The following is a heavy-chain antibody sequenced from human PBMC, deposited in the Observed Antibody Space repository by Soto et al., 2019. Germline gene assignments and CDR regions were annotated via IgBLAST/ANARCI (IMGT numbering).Heavy chain of an antibody. CDR1: GFTFSSYW. V-gene: IGHV3-7*01. D-gene: IGHD3-3*01. CDR3: ARVGLRFLEWLFNPGYGMDV. Sequence: VQLVESGGGVVQPGRSLRLSCAASGFTFSSYWMSWVRQAPGKGLEWVANIKQDGSEEYYVDSVKGRFTISRDNAKNSLYLQLNSLRAEDTAVYYCARVGLRFLEWLFNPGYGMDVWGQGTTVTVSS. J-gene: IGHJ6*02. CDR2: IKQDGSEE.